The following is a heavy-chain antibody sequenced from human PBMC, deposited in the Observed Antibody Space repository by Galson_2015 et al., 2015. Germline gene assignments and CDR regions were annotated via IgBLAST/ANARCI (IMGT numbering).Heavy chain of an antibody. CDR2: VSGSGKNT. D-gene: IGHD2-15*01. CDR1: GFTFSNYA. Sequence: SLRLSCATSGFTFSNYAMSWVRQAPGKGLEWVSVVSGSGKNTYYADSVKGRFTISRDNSKNTLYLQMDSLRAEDTAIYYCAKSRSGVAAAATNYWGQGTLVTVSS. V-gene: IGHV3-23*01. CDR3: AKSRSGVAAAATNY. J-gene: IGHJ4*02.